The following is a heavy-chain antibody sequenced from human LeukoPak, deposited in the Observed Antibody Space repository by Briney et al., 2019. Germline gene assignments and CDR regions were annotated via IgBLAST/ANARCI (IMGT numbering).Heavy chain of an antibody. Sequence: SETLSLTCAVYGGSFSGYYWSWIRQPPGKGLEWIGEINHSGSTNYNPSLKSRVTISVDTSKNQFSLKLSSVTAADTAVYYCARGQSDCSGGSCSYYFDYWGQGTLVTVPS. CDR3: ARGQSDCSGGSCSYYFDY. J-gene: IGHJ4*02. V-gene: IGHV4-34*01. D-gene: IGHD2-15*01. CDR2: INHSGST. CDR1: GGSFSGYY.